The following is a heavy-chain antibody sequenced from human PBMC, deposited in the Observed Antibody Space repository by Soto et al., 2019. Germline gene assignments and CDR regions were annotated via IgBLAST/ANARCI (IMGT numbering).Heavy chain of an antibody. D-gene: IGHD2-2*01. V-gene: IGHV3-30*03. J-gene: IGHJ6*02. CDR3: ARAAEYQLLSGDYFYGLDV. CDR2: ISYEGSNN. Sequence: QVQLVEAGGGVVQPGRSLRLSCGASGFTFNSHGMHWVRQAPGKGLEWVAVISYEGSNNFYAESVKGRFTISRDNSKNTLYLQLNSLRREDTAVYYCARAAEYQLLSGDYFYGLDVCGQGTTVTVSS. CDR1: GFTFNSHG.